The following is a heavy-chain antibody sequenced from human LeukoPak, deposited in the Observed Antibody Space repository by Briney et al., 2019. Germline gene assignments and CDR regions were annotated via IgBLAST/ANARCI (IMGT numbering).Heavy chain of an antibody. Sequence: PSETLSLTCAVSGGSISSYYWSWIRQPPGKGLEWIGYTYYSGSANYSPSLKSRVTMSVDTSKNQFSLRLNSVTAADTAVYYCARIPAANDAFDIWGQGTMVTVSS. CDR2: TYYSGSA. J-gene: IGHJ3*02. CDR1: GGSISSYY. V-gene: IGHV4-59*01. CDR3: ARIPAANDAFDI. D-gene: IGHD2-2*01.